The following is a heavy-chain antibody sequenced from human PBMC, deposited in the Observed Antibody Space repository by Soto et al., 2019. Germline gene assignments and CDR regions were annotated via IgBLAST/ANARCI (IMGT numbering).Heavy chain of an antibody. Sequence: PSETLSLTCAVYVESFTGFYWTWIRQPPGKGLEWIGDINHSGGINYNPSLKSRVTISVDTSKNQFSLKLNSVTAADTAVYYCARSRRQQLVRSINWFDPWGQGTLVTVS. CDR3: ARSRRQQLVRSINWFDP. CDR2: INHSGGI. J-gene: IGHJ5*02. D-gene: IGHD6-13*01. CDR1: VESFTGFY. V-gene: IGHV4-34*01.